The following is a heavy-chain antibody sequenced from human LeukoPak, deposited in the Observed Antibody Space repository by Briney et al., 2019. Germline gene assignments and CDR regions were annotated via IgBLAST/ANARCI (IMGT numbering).Heavy chain of an antibody. CDR3: AKWAEMATLFDAFDI. V-gene: IGHV3-64*04. D-gene: IGHD5-24*01. CDR2: SSSNGGST. CDR1: GFTFSTLP. Sequence: GGSLRLSCSGSGFTFSTLPMHWVRQAPGKGLEYVSGSSSNGGSTYYADSVKGRFTISRDNSKNTLYLQMNSLRAEDTAVYYCAKWAEMATLFDAFDIWGQGTMVTVSS. J-gene: IGHJ3*02.